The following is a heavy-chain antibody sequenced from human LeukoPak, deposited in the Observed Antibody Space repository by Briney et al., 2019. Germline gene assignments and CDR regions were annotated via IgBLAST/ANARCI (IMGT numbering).Heavy chain of an antibody. CDR1: GSTFDDYA. V-gene: IGHV3-9*01. D-gene: IGHD1-26*01. J-gene: IGHJ5*02. CDR2: ISWNSGSI. Sequence: GRSLRLSCAASGSTFDDYAMHWVRQAPGKGLEWGSGISWNSGSIGYADSVKGRFTISRDNAKNSLYLQMNSLRAEDTASYYCAKGQTVGATSWFDPWGQGTLVTVSS. CDR3: AKGQTVGATSWFDP.